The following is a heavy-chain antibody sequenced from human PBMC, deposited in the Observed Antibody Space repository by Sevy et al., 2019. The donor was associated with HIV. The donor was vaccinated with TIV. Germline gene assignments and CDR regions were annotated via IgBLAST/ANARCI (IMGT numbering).Heavy chain of an antibody. CDR1: GGTFSSYA. Sequence: ASVKVSCKASGGTFSSYAISWVRQAPGQGLEWMGGIIPIFGTANYAQKFQGRVTITADESTSTAYMELSSLRSEDTAVYYCARERGARHAFDVWGQGTMVTVSS. V-gene: IGHV1-69*13. J-gene: IGHJ3*01. CDR3: ARERGARHAFDV. CDR2: IIPIFGTA. D-gene: IGHD1-26*01.